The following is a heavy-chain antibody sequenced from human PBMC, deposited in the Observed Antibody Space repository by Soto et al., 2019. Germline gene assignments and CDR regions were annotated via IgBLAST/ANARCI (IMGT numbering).Heavy chain of an antibody. CDR3: ARSIMITFGGVIVPFYFDY. V-gene: IGHV4-39*01. J-gene: IGHJ4*02. D-gene: IGHD3-16*02. Sequence: QLQLQESGPGLVKPSETLSLTCTVSGGSISSSSYYWGWIRQPPGKGLEWIGSIYYSGSTYYNPSLKSRVTISVDTSKNQFSLKLSSVTAADTAVYYCARSIMITFGGVIVPFYFDYWGQGTLVTVSS. CDR2: IYYSGST. CDR1: GGSISSSSYY.